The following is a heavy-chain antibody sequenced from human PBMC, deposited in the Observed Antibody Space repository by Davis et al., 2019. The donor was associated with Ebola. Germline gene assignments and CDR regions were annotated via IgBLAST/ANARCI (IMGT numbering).Heavy chain of an antibody. CDR3: ATGVY. CDR2: ISAYNGDT. V-gene: IGHV1-2*02. CDR1: GYTFTSYY. Sequence: AASVKVSCKASGYTFTSYYMHWVRQAPGQGLEWMGWISAYNGDTNYAQKFQGRVTMTRDTSTSTVYMELSSLRSEDTAVYYCATGVYWGQGTLVTVSS. D-gene: IGHD1-14*01. J-gene: IGHJ4*02.